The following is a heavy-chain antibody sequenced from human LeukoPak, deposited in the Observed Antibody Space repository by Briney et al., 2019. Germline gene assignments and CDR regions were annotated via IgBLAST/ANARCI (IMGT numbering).Heavy chain of an antibody. D-gene: IGHD3-22*01. CDR1: GFTFSDYY. CDR3: ARVSGGYFGSGGAFDI. Sequence: GGSLRLSCAASGFTFSDYYMNWVRQAPGKGLEWVSSISSSSSYIYYADSVKGRFTISRDNAKNSLYLQMNSLRAEDTAVYYCARVSGGYFGSGGAFDIWGQGTMVTVSS. J-gene: IGHJ3*02. V-gene: IGHV3-21*01. CDR2: ISSSSSYI.